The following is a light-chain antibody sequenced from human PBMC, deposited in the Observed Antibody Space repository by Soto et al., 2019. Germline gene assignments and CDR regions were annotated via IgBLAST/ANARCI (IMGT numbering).Light chain of an antibody. CDR3: QQSYSTLTWK. Sequence: DIQMTQSPSSLSASVGYRVTITCRASQSISSYLNWYQQKPGKDPKLLIYAASSLQSGVPSRFSGSGSGTDFTLTISSLQPEDFATYYCQQSYSTLTWKFGQGTKVDIK. CDR2: AAS. V-gene: IGKV1-39*01. J-gene: IGKJ1*01. CDR1: QSISSY.